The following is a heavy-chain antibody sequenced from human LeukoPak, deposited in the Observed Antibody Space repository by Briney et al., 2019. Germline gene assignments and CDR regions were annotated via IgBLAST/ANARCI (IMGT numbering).Heavy chain of an antibody. Sequence: SETLSLTCAVYGGSFSGYYWSWIRQPPGKGLEWIGEINHSGSTNYNPSLKSRVTISVDTSKNQLSLKLSSVTAADTAVYYCARLAARMIVVPHAFDIWGQGTMVTVSS. V-gene: IGHV4-34*01. D-gene: IGHD3-22*01. CDR1: GGSFSGYY. CDR2: INHSGST. J-gene: IGHJ3*02. CDR3: ARLAARMIVVPHAFDI.